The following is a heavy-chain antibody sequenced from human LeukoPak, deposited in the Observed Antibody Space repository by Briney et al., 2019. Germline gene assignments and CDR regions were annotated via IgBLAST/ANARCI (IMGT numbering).Heavy chain of an antibody. CDR2: IYYSGST. Sequence: SETLSLTCTVSGGSISSSSYYWGWIRQPPGKGLEWIGSIYYSGSTYYNPSLKSRVTISVDTSKNQFSLKLSSVTAADTAVYYCARRSLAPGYSSGWCSVGAFDYWGQGTLVTVSS. CDR3: ARRSLAPGYSSGWCSVGAFDY. V-gene: IGHV4-39*01. D-gene: IGHD6-19*01. CDR1: GGSISSSSYY. J-gene: IGHJ4*02.